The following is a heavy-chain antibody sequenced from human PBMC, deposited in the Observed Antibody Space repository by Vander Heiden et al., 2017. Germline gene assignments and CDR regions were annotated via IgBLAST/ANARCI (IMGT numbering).Heavy chain of an antibody. CDR2: LSRSRSTI. J-gene: IGHJ4*01. D-gene: IGHD1-20*01. Sequence: EVQLVVSGGGLGQPGGALRPSCAASGFTLSNYSMNWVRQAQGKGLEWVSYLSRSRSTIYYSDAAKGRFAISRDNCKHLLYLNLHSQKDEATAGCCCVIVNNWVDYDYW. V-gene: IGHV3-48*02. CDR1: GFTLSNYS. CDR3: VIVNNWVDYDY.